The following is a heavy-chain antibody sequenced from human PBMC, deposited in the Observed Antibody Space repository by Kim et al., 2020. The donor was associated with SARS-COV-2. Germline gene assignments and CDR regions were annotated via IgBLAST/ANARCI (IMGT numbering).Heavy chain of an antibody. CDR3: AKGGSSWVDY. D-gene: IGHD6-13*01. CDR1: GFTFSSYG. J-gene: IGHJ4*02. V-gene: IGHV3-30*18. CDR2: ISYDGSNK. Sequence: GGSLRLSCAASGFTFSSYGMHWVRQAPGKGLEWVAVISYDGSNKYYADSVKGRFTISRDNSKNTLYLQMNSLRAEDTAVYYCAKGGSSWVDYWGQGTLVTVSS.